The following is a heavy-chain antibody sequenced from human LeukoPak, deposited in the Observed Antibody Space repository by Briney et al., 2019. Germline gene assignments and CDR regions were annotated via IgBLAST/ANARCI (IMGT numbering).Heavy chain of an antibody. V-gene: IGHV3-11*01. Sequence: PGGSLRLSCAASGFIFRNYYMAWVRQAPGKGLEWVSYISSGAGTIYYAASVKGRFTISRDNAKSSLYLQMNSLRAEDTAIYYCARYADGYNPTRLDYWGQGTLVTVSS. CDR1: GFIFRNYY. CDR2: ISSGAGTI. J-gene: IGHJ4*02. D-gene: IGHD5-24*01. CDR3: ARYADGYNPTRLDY.